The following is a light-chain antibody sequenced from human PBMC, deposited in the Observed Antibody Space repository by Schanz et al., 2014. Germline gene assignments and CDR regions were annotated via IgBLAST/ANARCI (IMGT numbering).Light chain of an antibody. V-gene: IGKV1-5*01. CDR1: QSVSNS. CDR2: DAS. CDR3: QQYYTYGT. Sequence: GDRVTITCRASQSVSNSLAWYQQKPGKAPNLLIYDASSLESGVPSRFSGSGSGTEFTLTISSLQPDDFATYYCQQYYTYGTFGQGTKLEIE. J-gene: IGKJ2*01.